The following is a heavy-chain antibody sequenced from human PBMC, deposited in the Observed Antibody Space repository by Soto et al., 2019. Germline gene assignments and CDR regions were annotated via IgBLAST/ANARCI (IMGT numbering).Heavy chain of an antibody. CDR2: VFYSGSA. Sequence: SETLSLTCTVSGGSISRGDYYWSWIRQPPGKGLGWVGYVFYSGSARYNPSLRSRVTISKDTAKNQFSLKVTSVTPADTAVYYCAIDMGVSSGYDGFDIWGQGTMVTVSS. D-gene: IGHD5-12*01. CDR3: AIDMGVSSGYDGFDI. J-gene: IGHJ3*02. V-gene: IGHV4-61*08. CDR1: GGSISRGDYY.